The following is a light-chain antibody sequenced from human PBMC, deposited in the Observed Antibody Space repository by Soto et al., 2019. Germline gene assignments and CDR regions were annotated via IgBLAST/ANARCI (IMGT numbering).Light chain of an antibody. J-gene: IGKJ2*01. CDR3: QETYRSPVT. Sequence: DTQMTQSPSTLSASVGDRVTITCRASQSIGSWLAWYQQKPGKAPKLLIYKTSILENGVPSRFSGSGSETDFTLTISSLQPEDFATYYCQETYRSPVTFGQRSMV. CDR2: KTS. V-gene: IGKV1-5*03. CDR1: QSIGSW.